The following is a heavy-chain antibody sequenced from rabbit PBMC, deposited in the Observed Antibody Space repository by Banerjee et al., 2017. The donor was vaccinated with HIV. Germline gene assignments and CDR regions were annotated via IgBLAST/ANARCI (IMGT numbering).Heavy chain of an antibody. CDR2: IYPDYGST. CDR3: ARVGAANGYYYAL. V-gene: IGHV1S47*01. Sequence: QEQLVESGGGLVTPGGSLTLSCKASGTDFSGYGIDWVRQAPGKGLEWIAYIYPDYGSTDYASWVNGRFTISLDNAQNTVFLQLTSLTAADTATYFCARVGAANGYYYALWGPGTLVTVS. J-gene: IGHJ4*01. CDR1: GTDFSGYG. D-gene: IGHD1-1*01.